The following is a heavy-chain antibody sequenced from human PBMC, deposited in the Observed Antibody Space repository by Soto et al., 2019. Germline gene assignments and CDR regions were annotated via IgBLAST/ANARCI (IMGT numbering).Heavy chain of an antibody. Sequence: SETLSLTCTVSGDSISSNTNYWSWIRQPPGEGLEWIGFISYSGTTSYSPSLKSRVAISLDTSKNQFSLSLSSVTATDTAVYYCARGRGYSYGLDPWGQGTLVTV. D-gene: IGHD5-18*01. CDR2: ISYSGTT. CDR3: ARGRGYSYGLDP. V-gene: IGHV4-30-4*01. J-gene: IGHJ5*02. CDR1: GDSISSNTNY.